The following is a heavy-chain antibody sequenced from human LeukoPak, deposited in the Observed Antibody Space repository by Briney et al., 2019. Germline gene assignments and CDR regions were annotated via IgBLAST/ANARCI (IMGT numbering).Heavy chain of an antibody. CDR3: ARSIVGAFDI. CDR1: GYTFTSYG. Sequence: ASVKDSCKASGYTFTSYGIRWVRQARGQGREGMGWISAYNGNKNYAQKLQGRVTMTTDTSTRAAYMELRSLRSDDTAVYYCARSIVGAFDIWGQGTMVTVSS. CDR2: ISAYNGNK. J-gene: IGHJ3*02. V-gene: IGHV1-18*01. D-gene: IGHD1-26*01.